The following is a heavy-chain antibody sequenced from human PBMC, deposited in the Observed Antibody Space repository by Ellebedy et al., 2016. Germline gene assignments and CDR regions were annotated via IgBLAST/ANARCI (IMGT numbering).Heavy chain of an antibody. J-gene: IGHJ4*02. CDR2: MNPDSGNA. V-gene: IGHV1-8*01. CDR3: ARGRRGARGDY. Sequence: ASVKVSCKASGYTFTNYDITWVRQATGQGLEWMGWMNPDSGNAGYAQKFQGRVTMTRNTSISTAYMELSSLRSEDTAVYYCARGRRGARGDYWGQGTLVIVSS. D-gene: IGHD1-26*01. CDR1: GYTFTNYD.